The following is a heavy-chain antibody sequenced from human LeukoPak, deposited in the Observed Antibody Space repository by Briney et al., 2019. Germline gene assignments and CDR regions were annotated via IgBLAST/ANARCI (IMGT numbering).Heavy chain of an antibody. J-gene: IGHJ4*02. CDR1: GGSISSGGYN. CDR2: IYYSGST. V-gene: IGHV4-31*03. CDR3: ARAPSQHYYYDSSGNRVFDY. Sequence: PSETLSLTCTVSGGSISSGGYNWSWIRQHPGKGLEWIGYIYYSGSTYYNPSLKSRVTISVDTSKNQFSLKLSSVTAADTAVYYCARAPSQHYYYDSSGNRVFDYWGQGTLVTVSS. D-gene: IGHD3-22*01.